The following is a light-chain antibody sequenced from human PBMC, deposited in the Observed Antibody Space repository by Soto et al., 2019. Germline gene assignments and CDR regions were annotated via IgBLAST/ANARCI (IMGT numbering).Light chain of an antibody. Sequence: EIVLTQSPGTLSLSPGERATLSCRASQSVSSTYLAWYQQKPGQAPRLLIYGAFNRATGIPNRLSGSGFGTDFTLTISRMEPDDFTMYYCQEYGSSQFTFGPGTKVDIK. CDR2: GAF. CDR3: QEYGSSQFT. CDR1: QSVSSTY. V-gene: IGKV3-20*01. J-gene: IGKJ3*01.